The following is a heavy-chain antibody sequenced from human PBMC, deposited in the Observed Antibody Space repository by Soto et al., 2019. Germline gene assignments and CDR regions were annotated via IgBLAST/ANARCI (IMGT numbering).Heavy chain of an antibody. CDR3: ARVEGPAGLDGMDV. CDR1: GGTFSSYA. J-gene: IGHJ6*02. V-gene: IGHV1-69*13. D-gene: IGHD2-2*01. CDR2: IIPIFGTA. Sequence: ASVKVSCKASGGTFSSYAISWVRQAPGQGLEWMGGIIPIFGTANYAQKFQGRVTITADESTSTAYMELSSLRSEDTAVYYCARVEGPAGLDGMDVWGQGTTVTVSS.